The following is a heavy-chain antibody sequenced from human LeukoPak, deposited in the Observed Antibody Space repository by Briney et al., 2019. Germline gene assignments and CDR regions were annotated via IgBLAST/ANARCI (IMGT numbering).Heavy chain of an antibody. Sequence: ASVTVSCKASGYTFTGYYMHWVRQAPGQGLEWMGWINPNSGGTNYAQKFQGRVTMTRDTSIGTAYMELSRLRSDDTAVYYCAGSSSGINWFDPWGQGTLVTVSS. CDR1: GYTFTGYY. D-gene: IGHD6-13*01. CDR3: AGSSSGINWFDP. CDR2: INPNSGGT. V-gene: IGHV1-2*02. J-gene: IGHJ5*02.